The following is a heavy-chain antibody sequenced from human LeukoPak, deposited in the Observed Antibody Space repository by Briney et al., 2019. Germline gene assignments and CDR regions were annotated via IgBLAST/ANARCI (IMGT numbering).Heavy chain of an antibody. V-gene: IGHV1-2*02. D-gene: IGHD3-10*01. CDR3: ARPTLQTLGA. Sequence: EASVKVSCKASGYTFTDYYMHWVRQAPGQGLEWMGWINPNSGDTYYAQKFQGRVTMTRDTSISTAYMGLSRLRSDDTAFYYCARPTLQTLGAWGQGTLVTVSS. CDR1: GYTFTDYY. CDR2: INPNSGDT. J-gene: IGHJ5*02.